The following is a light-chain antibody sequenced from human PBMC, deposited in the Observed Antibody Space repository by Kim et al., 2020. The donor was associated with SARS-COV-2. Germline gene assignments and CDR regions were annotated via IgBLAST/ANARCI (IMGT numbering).Light chain of an antibody. CDR2: DAS. J-gene: IGKJ5*01. CDR1: QSVRSD. CDR3: QQRITWPIA. V-gene: IGKV3-11*01. Sequence: EIVLTQSPATLSLSPGESATLSCRASQSVRSDLAWYQQKPGQAPRLLMYDASTRATGIPARFSGSGSGTDFTLTISTLEPEDSAGYYCQQRITWPIAFGQGTRLEIK.